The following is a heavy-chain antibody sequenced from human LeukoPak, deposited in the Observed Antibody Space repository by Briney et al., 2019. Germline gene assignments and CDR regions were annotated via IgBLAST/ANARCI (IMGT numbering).Heavy chain of an antibody. Sequence: GGSLRLSCAASGFTFSSYSMNWVRQAPGKGLEWVSYISSSSSTIYYADSVKGRFTISRDNAKNSLYLQMNSLRAEDTAVYYCGSPVRLQPQGYYYYGMDVWGQGTTVTVSS. D-gene: IGHD1-14*01. CDR1: GFTFSSYS. CDR3: GSPVRLQPQGYYYYGMDV. J-gene: IGHJ6*02. V-gene: IGHV3-48*04. CDR2: ISSSSSTI.